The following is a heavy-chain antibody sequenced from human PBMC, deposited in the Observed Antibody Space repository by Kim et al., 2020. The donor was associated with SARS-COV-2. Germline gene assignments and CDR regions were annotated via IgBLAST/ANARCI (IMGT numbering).Heavy chain of an antibody. V-gene: IGHV4-30-4*01. CDR3: ATDSSAYCHLDY. CDR2: IYYSGST. J-gene: IGHJ4*02. CDR1: GGSISSADYY. D-gene: IGHD3-16*01. Sequence: SETLSLTCTVSGGSISSADYYWSWIRQPPGKGLEWIGYIYYSGSTYYNPSLKSRVTISVDTSKNQFSLKVSSVTAADTAVYFCATDSSAYCHLDYWGQGTLVTVSS.